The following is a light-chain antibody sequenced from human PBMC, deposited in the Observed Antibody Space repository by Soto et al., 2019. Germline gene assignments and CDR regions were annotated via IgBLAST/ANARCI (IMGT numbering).Light chain of an antibody. Sequence: QSVLTQPPSVSGTPGPRVTISCSGSSSNIGSNYVYWYQQFPGTAPKLLIYINDKRRSGVPDRFSGSKSGTSVSLAISRLRSEDEADYYCAAWDDSLSGVLFGGGTKRTVL. CDR1: SSNIGSNY. CDR2: IND. V-gene: IGLV1-47*01. J-gene: IGLJ2*01. CDR3: AAWDDSLSGVL.